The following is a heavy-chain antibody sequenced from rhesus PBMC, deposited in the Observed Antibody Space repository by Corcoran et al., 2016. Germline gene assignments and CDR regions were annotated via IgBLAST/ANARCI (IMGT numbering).Heavy chain of an antibody. V-gene: IGHV4-169*01. Sequence: QLQLQESGPGLVKPSETLSVTCAVPVGSIRSSHWWSWIRPPPGKGLELIVYIYGRGSSTNYNPSRKSRVTLSVDTAKNQLSLKLSSVTAADTAVYYCARSLWDYGYFDLWGPGTPITISS. CDR2: IYGRGSST. J-gene: IGHJ2*01. D-gene: IGHD1-44*01. CDR3: ARSLWDYGYFDL. CDR1: VGSIRSSH.